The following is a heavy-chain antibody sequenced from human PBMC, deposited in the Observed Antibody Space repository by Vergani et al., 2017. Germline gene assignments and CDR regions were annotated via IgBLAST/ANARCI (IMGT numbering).Heavy chain of an antibody. CDR1: GASIRSSNYY. V-gene: IGHV4-39*01. CDR2: IYYRGST. J-gene: IGHJ4*02. D-gene: IGHD3-10*01. CDR3: ARQNPYGSAHVDF. Sequence: QLQLQESGPGLVKPSATLSLTCSVSGASIRSSNYYWGWIRQPPGKGLEWIASIYYRGSTYYNPSLKSRVTISVDTSKNQFSLKLSSVTAADTAVYYCARQNPYGSAHVDFWGRGVLVTVSA.